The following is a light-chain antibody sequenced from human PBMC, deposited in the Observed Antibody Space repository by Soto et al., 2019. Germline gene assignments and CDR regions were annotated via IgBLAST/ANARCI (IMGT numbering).Light chain of an antibody. Sequence: EIVLTQSPGTLSLSPGERATLSCRASQSVSSSHLGWFQRKVGQPPRLLIYGTSTRATGIPDRFIGSGSGTDFTLTITRLEPEDFAVYYCQQYVTSPFNFGPGTTVD. J-gene: IGKJ3*01. CDR1: QSVSSSH. V-gene: IGKV3-20*01. CDR2: GTS. CDR3: QQYVTSPFN.